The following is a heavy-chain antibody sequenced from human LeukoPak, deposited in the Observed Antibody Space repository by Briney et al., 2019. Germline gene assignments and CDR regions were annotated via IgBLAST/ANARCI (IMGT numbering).Heavy chain of an antibody. V-gene: IGHV4-61*02. D-gene: IGHD1-14*01. Sequence: SETLSLTCTVSGGSISSGSYYWSWIRQPAGKGLEWIGRIYTSGSTNYNPSLKSRVTISVDTSKNQSSLKLSSVTAADTAVYYCGRVVTGFDYYMDVWGKGTTVIVS. CDR1: GGSISSGSYY. J-gene: IGHJ6*03. CDR2: IYTSGST. CDR3: GRVVTGFDYYMDV.